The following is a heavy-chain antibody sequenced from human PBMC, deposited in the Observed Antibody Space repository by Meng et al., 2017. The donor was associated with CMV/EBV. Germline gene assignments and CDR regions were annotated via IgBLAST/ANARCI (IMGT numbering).Heavy chain of an antibody. J-gene: IGHJ4*02. Sequence: LKISCAASGFTFSSYEMNWVRQAPGKGLEWVSYISSSGSTIYYADSVKGRFTISRDNAKNSLYLQMNSLRAEDTAVYYCARVGTIFRGYYFDYWGQGTLVTVSS. CDR2: ISSSGSTI. V-gene: IGHV3-48*03. CDR1: GFTFSSYE. CDR3: ARVGTIFRGYYFDY. D-gene: IGHD3-3*01.